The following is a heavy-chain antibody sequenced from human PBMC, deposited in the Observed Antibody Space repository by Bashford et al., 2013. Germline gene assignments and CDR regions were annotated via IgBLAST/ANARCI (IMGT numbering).Heavy chain of an antibody. Sequence: WVRQAPGQGLEWMGWISGNNADTNYAQKFQGWVTMTRDTSISTAYMELSRLRSDDTAVYYCAREYCSGGSCYPYFDYWGQGTLVTVSS. J-gene: IGHJ4*02. V-gene: IGHV1-2*04. CDR2: ISGNNADT. D-gene: IGHD2-15*01. CDR3: AREYCSGGSCYPYFDY.